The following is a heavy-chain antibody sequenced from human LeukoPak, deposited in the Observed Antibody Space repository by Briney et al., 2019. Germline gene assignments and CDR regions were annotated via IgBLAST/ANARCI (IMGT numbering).Heavy chain of an antibody. V-gene: IGHV3-7*01. J-gene: IGHJ4*02. CDR1: GFTFSSYW. CDR2: IKQDGSEK. D-gene: IGHD4-17*01. CDR3: AKGFFDYGDYGHYFDY. Sequence: PGGSLRLSCAASGFTFSSYWMSWVRQAPGKGLEWVANIKQDGSEKYYVDSVKGRFTISRDNSQNTLYLQMNSLRIEDTAVYYCAKGFFDYGDYGHYFDYWGQGTLVTVSS.